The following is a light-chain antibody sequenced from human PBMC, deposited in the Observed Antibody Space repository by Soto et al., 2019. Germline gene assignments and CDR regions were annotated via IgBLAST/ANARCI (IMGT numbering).Light chain of an antibody. CDR3: NSYEASTNYV. Sequence: QSVLTQPPSASGSPGQSVTISCTGTSGDIGGYNFVSWYQQHPGKAPKLIIYQVNKRPSGVPDRFSGSKSGNTASLTVSGLQADYEADSYCNSYEASTNYVFGPVTEVTV. CDR2: QVN. J-gene: IGLJ1*01. CDR1: SGDIGGYNF. V-gene: IGLV2-8*01.